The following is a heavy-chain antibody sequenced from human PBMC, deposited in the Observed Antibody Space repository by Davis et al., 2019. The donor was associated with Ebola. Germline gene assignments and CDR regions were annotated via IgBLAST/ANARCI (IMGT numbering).Heavy chain of an antibody. CDR3: ARGQGYGYSYGYYGMDV. J-gene: IGHJ6*02. D-gene: IGHD2-21*01. Sequence: SETLSLTCTVSGGSISIADYYWGWIRRHPGKGLEWIGYIHYSGATYYNPSLESRVIISVDTSKNQFSLKLSSVTAADTAVFYCARGQGYGYSYGYYGMDVWGQGTTVTVSS. V-gene: IGHV4-31*03. CDR1: GGSISIADYY. CDR2: IHYSGAT.